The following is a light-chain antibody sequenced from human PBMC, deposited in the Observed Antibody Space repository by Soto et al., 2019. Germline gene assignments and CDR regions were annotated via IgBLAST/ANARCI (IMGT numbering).Light chain of an antibody. J-gene: IGLJ2*01. V-gene: IGLV2-14*03. Sequence: QSALTQPASVSGSPGQSITISCTGTSSDVGGYDYVSWYQHHPGTAPKLMIYDVSNRPSGISDRFSGSKSGNTASLTISGLQAEDEGDYYCTSYTSSLTVVFGGGTKVTVL. CDR1: SSDVGGYDY. CDR2: DVS. CDR3: TSYTSSLTVV.